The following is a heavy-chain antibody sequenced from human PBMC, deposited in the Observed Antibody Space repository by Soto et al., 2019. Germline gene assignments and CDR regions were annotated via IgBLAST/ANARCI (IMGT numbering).Heavy chain of an antibody. CDR1: GFTFSSYA. Sequence: GGSLRLYCAASGFTFSSYAMHWVRQAPGKGLEWVAVISYDGSNKYYADSVKGRFTISRDNSKNTLYLQMNSLRAENTAVYYCARTYGGNWYFDLWGRGTLVTVSS. V-gene: IGHV3-30-3*01. CDR2: ISYDGSNK. CDR3: ARTYGGNWYFDL. D-gene: IGHD2-15*01. J-gene: IGHJ2*01.